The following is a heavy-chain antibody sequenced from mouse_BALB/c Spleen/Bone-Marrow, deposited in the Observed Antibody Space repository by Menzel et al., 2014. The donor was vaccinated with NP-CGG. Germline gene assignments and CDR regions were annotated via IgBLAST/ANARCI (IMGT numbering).Heavy chain of an antibody. D-gene: IGHD3-1*01. CDR1: GYSITSGYS. CDR2: IHFTGST. CDR3: ARWRGATDYALDY. V-gene: IGHV3-1*02. J-gene: IGHJ4*01. Sequence: EVQLQQSGPDLVKPSQSLSLPCTVTGYSITSGYSWHWIRQFPGNKLEWMGYIHFTGSTNYIPSLESRISFTRDTSKNQFFLQLNSVTTEDTATYYCARWRGATDYALDYWGQGTSVTVSS.